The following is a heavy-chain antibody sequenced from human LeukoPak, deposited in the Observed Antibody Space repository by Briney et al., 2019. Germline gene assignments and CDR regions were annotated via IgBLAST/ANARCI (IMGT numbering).Heavy chain of an antibody. Sequence: HPGGSLSLSCAASGFTFSSYFMHWVRQAPGKGLVWVSRVSSDGTYTEYADSVKGRFTISRDNAKDTLYLQVNSLRAEDTAVYYCAITVDCRATTDCYSYFHHWGQGTLVTVSS. CDR1: GFTFSSYF. CDR3: AITVDCRATTDCYSYFHH. D-gene: IGHD2-15*01. J-gene: IGHJ1*01. CDR2: VSSDGTYT. V-gene: IGHV3-74*03.